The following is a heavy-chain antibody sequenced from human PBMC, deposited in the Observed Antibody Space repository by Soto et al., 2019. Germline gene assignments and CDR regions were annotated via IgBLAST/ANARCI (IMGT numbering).Heavy chain of an antibody. D-gene: IGHD3-22*01. CDR1: GFTFSSYA. V-gene: IGHV3-30-3*01. CDR2: ISYDGSNK. Sequence: QVQLVESGGGVVQPGRSLRLSCAASGFTFSSYAMHWVRQAPGKGLEWVAVISYDGSNKYYADSVKGRFTISRDNSKNTLYLQMNRLRAEDTAVYYCAREAMIVVVIANHFDYWGQGTLVTVSS. CDR3: AREAMIVVVIANHFDY. J-gene: IGHJ4*02.